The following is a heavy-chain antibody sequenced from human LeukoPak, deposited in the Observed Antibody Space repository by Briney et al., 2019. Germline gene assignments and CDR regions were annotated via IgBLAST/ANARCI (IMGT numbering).Heavy chain of an antibody. V-gene: IGHV4-59*08. D-gene: IGHD6-19*01. CDR3: GTYGGSGWVIDS. CDR2: IYHTGAT. CDR1: GASIRNNY. J-gene: IGHJ4*02. Sequence: SETLSLTCTVSGASIRNNYWTWIRQTPGKGLEWIGYIYHTGATSYNPSPKSRVSMSVDMSKEQFSVKLTSVTAADTAVYYCGTYGGSGWVIDSWGRGTLVTVSS.